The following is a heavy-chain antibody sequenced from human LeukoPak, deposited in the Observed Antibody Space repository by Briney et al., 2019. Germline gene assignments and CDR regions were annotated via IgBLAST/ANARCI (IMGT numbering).Heavy chain of an antibody. CDR1: GGSISSYY. CDR2: IYYSGST. CDR3: ARMYYYDSSGYPYLYYFDY. J-gene: IGHJ4*02. V-gene: IGHV4-59*08. Sequence: SETLSLTRTVSGGSISSYYWSWIRQPPGKGLEWIGYIYYSGSTNYNPSLKSRVTISVDTSKNQFSLKLSSVTAADTAVYYCARMYYYDSSGYPYLYYFDYWGQGTLVTVSS. D-gene: IGHD3-22*01.